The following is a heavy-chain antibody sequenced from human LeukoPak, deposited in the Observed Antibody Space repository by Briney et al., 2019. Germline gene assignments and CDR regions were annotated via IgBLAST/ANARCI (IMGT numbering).Heavy chain of an antibody. CDR3: ASYYYDSSGYRVDY. J-gene: IGHJ4*02. CDR2: IYSGGST. Sequence: GGSLRLSCAVSGFTVSSNYMSWVRQAPGKGLEWVSVIYSGGSTYYADSVKGRFTISRDNSKNTLYLQMNSLRAEDTAVYYCASYYYDSSGYRVDYWGQGTLVTVSS. V-gene: IGHV3-53*01. D-gene: IGHD3-22*01. CDR1: GFTVSSNY.